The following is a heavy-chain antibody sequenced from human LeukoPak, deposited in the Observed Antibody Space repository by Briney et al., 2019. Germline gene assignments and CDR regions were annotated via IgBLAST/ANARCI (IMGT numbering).Heavy chain of an antibody. CDR2: ISGSGGST. CDR3: AKDLEGDTSGYYYVDY. J-gene: IGHJ4*02. V-gene: IGHV3-23*01. Sequence: PGGSLRLSCAASGFTFSSYALGWVRQAPGKGLEWVSAISGSGGSTYYADSVKGRFTISRDNSKNTLYLQMNSLRAEDTAVYYCAKDLEGDTSGYYYVDYWGQGTLVTVSS. CDR1: GFTFSSYA. D-gene: IGHD3-22*01.